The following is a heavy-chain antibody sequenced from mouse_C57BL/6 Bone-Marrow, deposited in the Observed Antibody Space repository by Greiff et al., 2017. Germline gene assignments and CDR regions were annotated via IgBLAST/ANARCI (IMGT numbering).Heavy chain of an antibody. V-gene: IGHV5-4*03. Sequence: EVMLVESGGGLVKPGGSLKLSCAASGFTFSSYAMSWVRQTPEKRLEWVATISDGGSYTYYPDNVKGRFTISRDNAKNNLYLQMSHLKSEDTAMYYGARVPPYDYEEGGYAMDYWGQGTSVTVSS. D-gene: IGHD2-4*01. CDR3: ARVPPYDYEEGGYAMDY. CDR2: ISDGGSYT. J-gene: IGHJ4*01. CDR1: GFTFSSYA.